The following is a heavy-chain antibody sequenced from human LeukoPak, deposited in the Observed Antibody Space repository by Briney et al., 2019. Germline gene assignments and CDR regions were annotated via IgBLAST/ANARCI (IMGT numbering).Heavy chain of an antibody. CDR3: GAIFGVVIPGDY. V-gene: IGHV4-39*07. CDR1: GGSISSSSYY. D-gene: IGHD3-3*01. Sequence: SETLSLTCTVSGGSISSSSYYWGWIRQPPGKGLEWIGSIYYSGSTYYNPSLKSRVTISVDTSKNQFSLKLSSVTAADTAVYYCGAIFGVVIPGDYWGQGTLVTVSS. CDR2: IYYSGST. J-gene: IGHJ4*02.